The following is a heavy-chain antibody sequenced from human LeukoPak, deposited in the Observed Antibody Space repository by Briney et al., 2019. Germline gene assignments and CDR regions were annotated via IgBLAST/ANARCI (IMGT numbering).Heavy chain of an antibody. V-gene: IGHV1-2*06. CDR2: INPNSGGT. CDR1: GYTFTGYY. CDR3: ARTTVTTNWFDP. Sequence: ASVKVSCKASGYTFTGYYMHWVRQAPGQGLEWMGRINPNSGGTNYAQKFQGRVTMTRDTSISTAYMKLSRLRSDDTAVYYCARTTVTTNWFDPWGQGTLVTVSS. D-gene: IGHD4-11*01. J-gene: IGHJ5*02.